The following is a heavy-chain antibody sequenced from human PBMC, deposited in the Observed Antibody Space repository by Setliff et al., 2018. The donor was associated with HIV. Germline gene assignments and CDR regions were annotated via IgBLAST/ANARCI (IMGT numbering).Heavy chain of an antibody. CDR2: IYYSGST. V-gene: IGHV4-59*11. CDR1: NGSISSHY. J-gene: IGHJ2*01. CDR3: ARGTPDHEVWYFDL. Sequence: PSETLSLTCTVSNGSISSHYWSWIRQPPGKGLEWIGYIYYSGSTNYNPSLKSRVTISVDTSKNQFSLKLSSVTAADTAIYYCARGTPDHEVWYFDLWGRGTLVTVSS.